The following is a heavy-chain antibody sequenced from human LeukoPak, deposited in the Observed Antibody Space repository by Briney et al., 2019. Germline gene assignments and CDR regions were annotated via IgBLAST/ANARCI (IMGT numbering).Heavy chain of an antibody. CDR2: IYSDGTT. V-gene: IGHV3-53*01. D-gene: IGHD2-15*01. CDR1: GFTVSSTY. CDR3: ARRYCSGGYCPSLD. Sequence: QPGGSLRLSCAASGFTVSSTYMSWVRQAPGKGLEWVSVIYSDGTTYYADSVKGRFTISRDNSKNTLFLQMNSLRAEDTAVYYCARRYCSGGYCPSLDWGQGTLVTVSS. J-gene: IGHJ4*02.